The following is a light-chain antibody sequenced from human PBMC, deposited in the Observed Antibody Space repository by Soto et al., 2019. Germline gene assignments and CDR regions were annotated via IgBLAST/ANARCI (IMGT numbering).Light chain of an antibody. CDR3: QQRNNWPPAT. V-gene: IGKV1-39*01. CDR2: AAS. Sequence: DIQMTQSPSSLSASVGDRVSITCRASQTIGTYLNWYQQKPGKAPNLLMFAASNLQRGVPSRFSGSGSGTDLTLTISSLQPEDFAVYYCQQRNNWPPATFGGGTKVEIK. J-gene: IGKJ4*01. CDR1: QTIGTY.